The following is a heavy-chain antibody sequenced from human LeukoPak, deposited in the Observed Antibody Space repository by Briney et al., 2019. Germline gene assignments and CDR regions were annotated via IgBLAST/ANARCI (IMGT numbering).Heavy chain of an antibody. CDR2: ISYDGRNK. V-gene: IGHV3-30*03. CDR3: ARDAVSGMVRSEHGMDV. CDR1: GFTFSSYG. D-gene: IGHD2-15*01. J-gene: IGHJ6*02. Sequence: PGGSLRLSCAASGFTFSSYGMHWVRQAPGKGLEWVAVISYDGRNKHYADSVKGRFTISRENSKNTLYLQMYLQMNSLRTEDTAVYHCARDAVSGMVRSEHGMDVWGQGTTVTVSS.